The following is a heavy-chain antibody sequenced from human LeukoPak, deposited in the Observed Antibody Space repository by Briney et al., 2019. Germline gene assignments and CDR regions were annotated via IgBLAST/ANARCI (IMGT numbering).Heavy chain of an antibody. CDR1: GFTFSSHG. CDR2: ISYDGSNK. Sequence: GRSLRLSCAASGFTFSSHGMHWVRQAPGKGLEWVAVISYDGSNKYYADSVKGRFTISRDNSKNTLYLQMNSLRAEDTAVYYCAKQIRGGLGNYYFDYWGQGTLVTVSS. J-gene: IGHJ4*02. D-gene: IGHD3-10*01. CDR3: AKQIRGGLGNYYFDY. V-gene: IGHV3-30*18.